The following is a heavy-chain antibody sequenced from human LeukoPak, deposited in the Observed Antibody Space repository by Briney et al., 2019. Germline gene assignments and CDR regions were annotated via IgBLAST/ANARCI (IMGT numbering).Heavy chain of an antibody. CDR3: VRDRRHDDSTGYYYVGFDS. J-gene: IGHJ4*02. CDR2: IYSSGHT. CDR1: GFTVRANY. V-gene: IGHV3-53*01. Sequence: GGSLRLSXAASGFTVRANYMNWVRQAPGKGLEWVSVIYSSGHTYYADSVKGRFTISRDNSKNTLYLQMNSLRADDTAVYYCVRDRRHDDSTGYYYVGFDSWGQGTLVTVSS. D-gene: IGHD3-22*01.